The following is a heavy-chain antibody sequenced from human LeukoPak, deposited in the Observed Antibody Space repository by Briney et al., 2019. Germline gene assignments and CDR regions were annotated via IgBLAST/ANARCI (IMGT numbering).Heavy chain of an antibody. CDR1: GGSVDTIDYY. CDR2: MYHTGSS. Sequence: SETLSLTCTVSGGSVDTIDYYWSWIRQPPGKGLEWIGYMYHTGSSVYSPSLKSRLTISVDTSKNQFTLNLSSMTAADTAVYYCAGDQGGSAHRHAFDIWGQETLVTVS. V-gene: IGHV4-61*08. D-gene: IGHD1-26*01. CDR3: AGDQGGSAHRHAFDI. J-gene: IGHJ3*02.